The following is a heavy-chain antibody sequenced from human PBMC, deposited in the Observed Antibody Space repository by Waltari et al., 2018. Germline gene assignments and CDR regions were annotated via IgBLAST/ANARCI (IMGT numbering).Heavy chain of an antibody. D-gene: IGHD1-1*01. J-gene: IGHJ5*02. CDR2: VDYSGSS. CDR3: AKHGISRTNWSKSSHNYCGP. Sequence: QLQLLESGPGLVKPSETLSLTCTVSGDSINSDIYYWAWIRQPPGKGLEWIGSVDYSGSSYYNPSLKSRVTISADTDRNYFSLGLSSVTAADTGFYYCAKHGISRTNWSKSSHNYCGPWGQGILVTVSS. V-gene: IGHV4-39*01. CDR1: GDSINSDIYY.